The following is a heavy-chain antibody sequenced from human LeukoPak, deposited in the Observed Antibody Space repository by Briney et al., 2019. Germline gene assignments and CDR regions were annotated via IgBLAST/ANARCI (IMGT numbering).Heavy chain of an antibody. V-gene: IGHV4-34*01. CDR2: INHSEST. CDR3: ARGLPNWGAYYYYMDV. J-gene: IGHJ6*03. CDR1: GGSFSGYY. D-gene: IGHD3-16*01. Sequence: NPSETLSLTCAVYGGSFSGYYWSWIRQPPGKGLEWIGEINHSESTNYNPSLKSRVTISVDASKNQFSLKLSSVTAADTAVYYCARGLPNWGAYYYYMDVWGKGTTVTVSS.